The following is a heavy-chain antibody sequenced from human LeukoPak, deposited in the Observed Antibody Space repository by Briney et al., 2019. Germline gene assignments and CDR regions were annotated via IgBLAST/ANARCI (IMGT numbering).Heavy chain of an antibody. CDR1: GGSLSRYY. V-gene: IGHV4-34*01. Sequence: PSETLSLTCGVSGGSLSRYYWSWIRQPPGRGLEWIGEINTGGSTNYNPSLKSRVTISVDTSKNQFSLNLDSVTAADTAVYYCARDDLVSTSTGGFDVWGQGILVTVSS. J-gene: IGHJ4*02. CDR2: INTGGST. CDR3: ARDDLVSTSTGGFDV. D-gene: IGHD2-8*02.